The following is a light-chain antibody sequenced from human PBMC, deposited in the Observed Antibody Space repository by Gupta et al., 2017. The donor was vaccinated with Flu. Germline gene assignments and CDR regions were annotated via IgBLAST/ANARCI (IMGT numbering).Light chain of an antibody. V-gene: IGKV1-8*01. CDR2: AAS. Sequence: PSSLSASTGDRVTITCRASQGISSYLAWYQQKPGKAPKLLIYAASTLQSGVPSRFSGSGSGTDFTLTISCLQSEDFATYYCQQNYSNPRTFGQGTKVEIK. CDR1: QGISSY. J-gene: IGKJ1*01. CDR3: QQNYSNPRT.